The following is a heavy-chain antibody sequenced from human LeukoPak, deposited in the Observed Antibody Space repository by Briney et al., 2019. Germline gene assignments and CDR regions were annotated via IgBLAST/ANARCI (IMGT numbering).Heavy chain of an antibody. CDR2: IYYSGST. V-gene: IGHV4-39*07. Sequence: SETLSLTCTVSGGSISSSSYYWGWIRQPPGKGLEWSGSIYYSGSTYYNPSPKSRDTISVDTSKNQFSLKLSSVTAADTAVYYCARALGGIAARGTAEFDYWGQGTLVTVSS. CDR1: GGSISSSSYY. J-gene: IGHJ4*02. CDR3: ARALGGIAARGTAEFDY. D-gene: IGHD6-6*01.